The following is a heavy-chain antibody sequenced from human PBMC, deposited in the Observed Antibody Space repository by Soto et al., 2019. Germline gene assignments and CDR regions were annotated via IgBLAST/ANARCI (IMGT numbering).Heavy chain of an antibody. D-gene: IGHD5-12*01. Sequence: KPGGSLRLSCAASRFPFSDAWMSWVRQAPGKGLECVGRIRSKTDGGTTEYAAPVKGRFTISRDDSKNTLYLQMNSLKIEDTAMYYCTTLYSGYDYVGYWGQGTLVTVSS. J-gene: IGHJ4*02. V-gene: IGHV3-15*01. CDR1: RFPFSDAW. CDR2: IRSKTDGGTT. CDR3: TTLYSGYDYVGY.